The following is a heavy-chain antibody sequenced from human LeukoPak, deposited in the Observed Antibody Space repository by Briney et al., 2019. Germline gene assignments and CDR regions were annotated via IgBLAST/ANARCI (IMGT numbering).Heavy chain of an antibody. J-gene: IGHJ4*02. Sequence: QPGGSLRLSCEVSGLLFSNYWMTWVRQAPGKGLERVANIKPDGSEVHYVDSVKGRFTISRDNAKNLLYLQMNSLRVEDTAVYFCARERSSITCYYDYWGQGTLVTVSS. CDR3: ARERSSITCYYDY. CDR1: GLLFSNYW. D-gene: IGHD2-2*01. CDR2: IKPDGSEV. V-gene: IGHV3-7*01.